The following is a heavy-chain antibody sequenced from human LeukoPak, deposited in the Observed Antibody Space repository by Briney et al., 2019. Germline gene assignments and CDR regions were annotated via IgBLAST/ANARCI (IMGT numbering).Heavy chain of an antibody. CDR2: IDWDDDK. CDR1: GFSLSTSGMR. J-gene: IGHJ5*02. CDR3: ARNAYLPTVTTYLGWSDP. D-gene: IGHD4-11*01. V-gene: IGHV2-70*04. Sequence: SGPTLVNPTQTLTLTCTFSGFSLSTSGMRVSWIRQPPGKALEWLARIDWDDDKFYSTSLKTRLTISKDTSKNQVVLTMTNMDPVGTATYYCARNAYLPTVTTYLGWSDPWGQGTLVTVSS.